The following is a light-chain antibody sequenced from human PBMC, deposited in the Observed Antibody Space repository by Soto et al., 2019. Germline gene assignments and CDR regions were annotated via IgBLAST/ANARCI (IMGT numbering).Light chain of an antibody. V-gene: IGKV3-15*01. J-gene: IGKJ1*01. CDR3: QKYNQWPWT. CDR1: QSVSNN. Sequence: EIVMTQSPATLSVSPGERATLSCRASQSVSNNYLAWYQQKPGQAPRLLLYEASIRATGIPARFSGDGSGTEFTLTISSLQSEDFGIYYCQKYNQWPWTFGPGTKV. CDR2: EAS.